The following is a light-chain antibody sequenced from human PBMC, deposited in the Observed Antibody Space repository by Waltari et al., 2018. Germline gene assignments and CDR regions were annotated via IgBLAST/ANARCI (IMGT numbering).Light chain of an antibody. J-gene: IGLJ3*02. V-gene: IGLV2-11*01. CDR2: DIN. Sequence: QSALTQPRSVSGSPGQSVTISCTGTSSDVGGYNYFSWYQQHPDKAPKLIIYDINKLPSGVPDRFSGSKSGNTASLTISGLQAEDEADYYCCSYVGSNIYWVFGGGTKLTVL. CDR1: SSDVGGYNY. CDR3: CSYVGSNIYWV.